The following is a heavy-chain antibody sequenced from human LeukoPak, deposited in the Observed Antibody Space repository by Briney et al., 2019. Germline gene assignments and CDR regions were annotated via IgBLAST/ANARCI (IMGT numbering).Heavy chain of an antibody. CDR1: GGSISSYY. CDR2: IYYSGST. D-gene: IGHD3-9*01. Sequence: PSETLSLTCTVSGGSISSYYWSWIRQPPGKGLEWIGYIYYSGSTNYNPSLKSRVTISVDTSKNQFSLKLSSVTAADTAVYYCAAEVDILTGYYLDYWGQGTLVTVSS. V-gene: IGHV4-59*01. J-gene: IGHJ4*02. CDR3: AAEVDILTGYYLDY.